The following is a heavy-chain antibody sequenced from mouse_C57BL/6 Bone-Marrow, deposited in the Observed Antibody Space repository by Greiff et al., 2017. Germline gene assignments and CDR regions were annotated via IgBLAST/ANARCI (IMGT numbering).Heavy chain of an antibody. J-gene: IGHJ1*03. D-gene: IGHD2-3*01. Sequence: QVQLQQPGAELVKPGASVKLSCKASGYTFTSYWIHWVKQRPGQGLEWIGMIHPNSGSTNYNEKFKSKATLTVDKSSSTAYMQLSSLTSEDSAVYYCARNYDGYYDWYFDVWGTGTTVTVSS. CDR2: IHPNSGST. CDR3: ARNYDGYYDWYFDV. V-gene: IGHV1-64*01. CDR1: GYTFTSYW.